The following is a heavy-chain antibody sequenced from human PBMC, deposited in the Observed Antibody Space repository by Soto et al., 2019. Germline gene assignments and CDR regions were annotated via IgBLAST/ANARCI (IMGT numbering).Heavy chain of an antibody. D-gene: IGHD3-22*01. Sequence: ASETLSLTCTVSGGSISSGGYYWSWIRQHPGKGLEWIGYIYYSGSTYYNPSLKSRVTISVDTSKNQFSLKLSSVTAADTAVYYCARDRNLDSSGFYYYYGMDVWGQGTTVTVSS. CDR1: GGSISSGGYY. V-gene: IGHV4-31*03. CDR2: IYYSGST. J-gene: IGHJ6*02. CDR3: ARDRNLDSSGFYYYYGMDV.